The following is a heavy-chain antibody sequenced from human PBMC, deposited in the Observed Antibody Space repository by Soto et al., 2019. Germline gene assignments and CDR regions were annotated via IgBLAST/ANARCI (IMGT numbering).Heavy chain of an antibody. CDR2: ISGYNGQT. J-gene: IGHJ6*02. CDR3: ARDGRKQLWVEGLIAMDV. V-gene: IGHV1-18*01. CDR1: AYTFTTYG. Sequence: QVQLVQSGPEVKKPGASVKVSCKASAYTFTTYGISWVRQAPGQGLEWMGWISGYNGQTNYAQKFRGRVSISTDTSTSTAYLELRSLRADETAMYYCARDGRKQLWVEGLIAMDVWGQGTTVTVSS. D-gene: IGHD5-18*01.